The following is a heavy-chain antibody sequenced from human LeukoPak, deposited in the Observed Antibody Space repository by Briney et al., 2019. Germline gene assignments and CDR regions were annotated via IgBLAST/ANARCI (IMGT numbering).Heavy chain of an antibody. CDR3: ARGGVVVPAAQWAHFDY. CDR1: GYTFTGYY. D-gene: IGHD2-2*01. J-gene: IGHJ4*02. V-gene: IGHV1-2*02. Sequence: VASVKVSCKASGYTFTGYYMHWVRQAPGQGLEWMGWINPNSGGTNYAQKFQGRVTMTRDTSTSTVYMELSSLRSEDTAVYYCARGGVVVPAAQWAHFDYWGQGTQVTVSS. CDR2: INPNSGGT.